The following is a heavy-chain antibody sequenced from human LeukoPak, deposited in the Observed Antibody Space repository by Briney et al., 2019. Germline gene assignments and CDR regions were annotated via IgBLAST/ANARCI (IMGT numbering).Heavy chain of an antibody. Sequence: GASVKVSCKASGYTLTSYHMHWVRQAPGQGPEWMGIINPSDGSTSYPQRFQGRVTMTRDTSTNTVNMELSSLRSEDTAVYYCARASTPYYYDSSGYRYWYFDLWGRGTLVTVSS. CDR1: GYTLTSYH. CDR2: INPSDGST. J-gene: IGHJ2*01. D-gene: IGHD3-22*01. CDR3: ARASTPYYYDSSGYRYWYFDL. V-gene: IGHV1-46*01.